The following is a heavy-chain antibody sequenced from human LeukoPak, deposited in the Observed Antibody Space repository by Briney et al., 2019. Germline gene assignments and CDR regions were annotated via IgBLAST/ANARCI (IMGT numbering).Heavy chain of an antibody. D-gene: IGHD3-3*01. J-gene: IGHJ4*02. V-gene: IGHV1-18*01. CDR1: GYTFTSYG. Sequence: ASVKVSCKASGYTFTSYGISWVRQAPGQGLEWMGWISAYNGNTNYAQKLQGRVTMTTDTSTSTAYMGLRSLRSDDTAVYYCARDGRFLEWLLGYFDYWGQGTLVTVSS. CDR2: ISAYNGNT. CDR3: ARDGRFLEWLLGYFDY.